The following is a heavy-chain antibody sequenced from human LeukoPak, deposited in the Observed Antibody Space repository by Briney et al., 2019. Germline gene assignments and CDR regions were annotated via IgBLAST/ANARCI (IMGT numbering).Heavy chain of an antibody. Sequence: GGSLRLSCAASGIAVTGNYMSWVRQPPGKGLEWVSFISINTDTFYADPVRGRFTISRDSSENTLFLQMNSLRDEDSAVYYCAIAQSWDELFDSWGQGTLVTVSS. D-gene: IGHD1-26*01. J-gene: IGHJ4*02. V-gene: IGHV3-53*01. CDR2: ISINTDT. CDR1: GIAVTGNY. CDR3: AIAQSWDELFDS.